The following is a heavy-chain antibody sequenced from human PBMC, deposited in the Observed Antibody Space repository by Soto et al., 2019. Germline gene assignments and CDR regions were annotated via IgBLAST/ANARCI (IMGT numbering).Heavy chain of an antibody. CDR3: ARTYIAHDPHDY. Sequence: GPSVKVSCKASGYSFTNYYIHWVRQAPGQGLEWMGIINPSGGSTSYAQKFQDRVTMTRDTSTSTVYMELSSLTSEDTAVYYCARTYIAHDPHDYWGQGTLVTVSS. V-gene: IGHV1-46*03. CDR2: INPSGGST. J-gene: IGHJ4*02. D-gene: IGHD5-12*01. CDR1: GYSFTNYY.